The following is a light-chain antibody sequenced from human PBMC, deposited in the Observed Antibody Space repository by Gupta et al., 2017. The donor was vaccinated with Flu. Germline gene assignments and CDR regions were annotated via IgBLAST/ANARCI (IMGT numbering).Light chain of an antibody. CDR3: SSYTSSSTLV. CDR1: SSDVGGYNY. CDR2: EVS. V-gene: IGLV2-14*01. J-gene: IGLJ1*01. Sequence: QSALTQPASVSGSPGHSITISCSGTSSDVGGYNYVSWYQQHPGKAPKLMIYEVSKRPSGVSNRFAGSKSGNTASLTISGLQAEDEADYYCSSYTSSSTLVFGTGTKVTVL.